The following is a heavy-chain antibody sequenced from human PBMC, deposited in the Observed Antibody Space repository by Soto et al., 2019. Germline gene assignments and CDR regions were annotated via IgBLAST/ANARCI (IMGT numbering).Heavy chain of an antibody. CDR3: ARAPYSSSSPGSYGMDV. CDR1: GYTFTSYY. J-gene: IGHJ6*02. D-gene: IGHD6-6*01. CDR2: INPSGGST. V-gene: IGHV1-46*01. Sequence: SVKVSCKASGYTFTSYYMHWVRQAPGQGLEWMGIINPSGGSTSYAQKFQGRVTMTRDTSTSTVYMELSSLRSEDTAVYYCARAPYSSSSPGSYGMDVWGQGTTVTVSS.